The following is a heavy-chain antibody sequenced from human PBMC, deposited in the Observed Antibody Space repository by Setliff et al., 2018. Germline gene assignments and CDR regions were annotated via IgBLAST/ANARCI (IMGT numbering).Heavy chain of an antibody. Sequence: ASVKVSCKASGYTFISYGISWLRQAPGQGFEWMGWISTNNGKTEFSQKVQGRVTMTTGRSTSTIYMELRSLRSDDTAMYYCARDAPYTNTWRYFDHWGQGTLVTVSS. CDR1: GYTFISYG. V-gene: IGHV1-18*01. D-gene: IGHD6-13*01. J-gene: IGHJ4*02. CDR2: ISTNNGKT. CDR3: ARDAPYTNTWRYFDH.